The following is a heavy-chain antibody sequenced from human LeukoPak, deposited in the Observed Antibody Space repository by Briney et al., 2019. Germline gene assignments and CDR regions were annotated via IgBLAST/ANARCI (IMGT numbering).Heavy chain of an antibody. CDR1: GGSISSYY. CDR3: ARETSQKGAHYMDV. D-gene: IGHD3-16*01. Sequence: SETLSLTCTVSGGSISSYYWSGIRQPPGKGLEWIGYIYYSGSTNYNPSLKSRVTISVDTSKKQFSLKLTSVTVADTAVYYCARETSQKGAHYMDVWGKGTTVTISS. CDR2: IYYSGST. J-gene: IGHJ6*03. V-gene: IGHV4-59*01.